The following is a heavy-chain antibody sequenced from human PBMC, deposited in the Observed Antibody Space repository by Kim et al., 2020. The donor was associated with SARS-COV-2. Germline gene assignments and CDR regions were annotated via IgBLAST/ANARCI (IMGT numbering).Heavy chain of an antibody. CDR1: GGSISSYY. CDR2: IYYSGST. Sequence: SETLSLTCTVSGGSISSYYWSWIRQPPGKGLEWIGYIYYSGSTNYNPSLKSRVTISVDTSKNQFSLKLSSVTAADTAVYYCARVLGGSGDYWYFDLWGRGTLVTVSS. D-gene: IGHD3-10*01. CDR3: ARVLGGSGDYWYFDL. J-gene: IGHJ2*01. V-gene: IGHV4-59*01.